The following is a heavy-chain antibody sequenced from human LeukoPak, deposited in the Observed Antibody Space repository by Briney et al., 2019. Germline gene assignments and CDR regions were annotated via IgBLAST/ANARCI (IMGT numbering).Heavy chain of an antibody. CDR2: IIPIFGTA. V-gene: IGHV1-69*13. D-gene: IGHD4-11*01. J-gene: IGHJ5*02. CDR1: GGTFSSYA. Sequence: SVKVSCKASGGTFSSYAISWVRQAPGQGLEWMGGIIPIFGTANYAQKFQGRVTITADESTSTAYMELSSLRSEDTAVYYCARDNSNYGWFDPWGQGTLVTVSS. CDR3: ARDNSNYGWFDP.